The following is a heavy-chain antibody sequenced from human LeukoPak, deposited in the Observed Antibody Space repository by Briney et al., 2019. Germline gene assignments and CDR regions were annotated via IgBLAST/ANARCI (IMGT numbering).Heavy chain of an antibody. CDR1: GSSMSDYY. D-gene: IGHD1-26*01. CDR2: IYPRGST. CDR3: ARHEYSGSYYGLSWFDP. Sequence: SETLSLTXTVSGSSMSDYYWSSIRQPAGKGLEWIGRIYPRGSTNYNPSLKSRVTMSVDTSKNQFSLKLSSLTAADTAVYYCARHEYSGSYYGLSWFDPWGQGTLVTVSS. V-gene: IGHV4-4*07. J-gene: IGHJ5*02.